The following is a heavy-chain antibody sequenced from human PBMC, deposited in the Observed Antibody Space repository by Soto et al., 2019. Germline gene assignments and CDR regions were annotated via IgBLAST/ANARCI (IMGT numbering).Heavy chain of an antibody. D-gene: IGHD3-3*01. Sequence: NPSETLSLTCTVSGGSISSGGYYWIWIRHHPGKGLEWIGYIYYSGSTYYNPSLKSRVTISVDTSKNQFSLKLSSVTAADTAVYYCARDRLRANYDFWSGPSLGYGMDVWGQGTTVTVSS. CDR1: GGSISSGGYY. J-gene: IGHJ6*02. CDR3: ARDRLRANYDFWSGPSLGYGMDV. V-gene: IGHV4-31*03. CDR2: IYYSGST.